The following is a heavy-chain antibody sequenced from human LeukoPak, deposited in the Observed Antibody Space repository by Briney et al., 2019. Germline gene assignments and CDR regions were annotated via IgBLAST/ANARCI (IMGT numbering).Heavy chain of an antibody. CDR3: ARGLESKDTRPHY. V-gene: IGHV3-23*01. CDR1: EFNFSNFG. D-gene: IGHD1-1*01. J-gene: IGHJ4*02. CDR2: IRRSDGSK. Sequence: PGGSLRLSCAVSEFNFSNFGLSWVRQAPGKGLEWVSAIRRSDGSKHYADSVKGRFTISRDNSKNTMYLQMNGLRAEDTAVYYSARGLESKDTRPHYWGQGTLVSVST.